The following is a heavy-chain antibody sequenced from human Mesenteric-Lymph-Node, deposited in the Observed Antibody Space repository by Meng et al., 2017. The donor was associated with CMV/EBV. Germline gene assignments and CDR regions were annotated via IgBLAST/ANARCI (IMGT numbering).Heavy chain of an antibody. CDR2: IHHSGSN. Sequence: TVSGGSVRSDDYFWSWLRQPPGKGLEWIGYIHHSGSNNHNPSLKSRVTISVDPSKNQFSLKLASVTAADTAVYYCARYTSSRYNRFDPWGQGTLVTVSS. D-gene: IGHD6-13*01. J-gene: IGHJ5*02. CDR3: ARYTSSRYNRFDP. V-gene: IGHV4-61*08. CDR1: GGSVRSDDYF.